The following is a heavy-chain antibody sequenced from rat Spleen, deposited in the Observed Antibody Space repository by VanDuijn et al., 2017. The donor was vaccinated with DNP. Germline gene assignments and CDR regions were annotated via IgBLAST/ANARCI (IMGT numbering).Heavy chain of an antibody. CDR1: GFSLTTYS. D-gene: IGHD4-3*01. Sequence: QVQLKESGPGLVQPSETLSLTCTVSGFSLTTYSVSWVRQPPGKDLEWMGLIWNTGDTQYNSALKSRLSISKDTSKSKVFLKMNSLQTDDTATYYCARSWDNSGYYAMDAWGQGTSVTVSS. V-gene: IGHV2-41*01. J-gene: IGHJ4*01. CDR3: ARSWDNSGYYAMDA. CDR2: IWNTGDT.